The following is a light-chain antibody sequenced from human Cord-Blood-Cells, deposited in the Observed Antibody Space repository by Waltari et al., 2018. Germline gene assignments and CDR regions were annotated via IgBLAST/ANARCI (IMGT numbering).Light chain of an antibody. CDR2: DTS. CDR1: NGAATSCPY. V-gene: IGLV7-46*01. Sequence: HAVVSQEPSLTVCPGGTFTLTSGPSNGAATSCPYPYWFQQKPGHAPRTLIYDTSNKHSWTPARFSGSLLGSKAALTRSGAQPEDEAEYYCLLSYSGARGVFGGGTKLTVL. CDR3: LLSYSGARGV. J-gene: IGLJ3*02.